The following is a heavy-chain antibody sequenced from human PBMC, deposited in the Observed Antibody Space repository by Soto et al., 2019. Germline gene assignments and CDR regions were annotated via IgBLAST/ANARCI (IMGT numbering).Heavy chain of an antibody. Sequence: EVQLLESGGGLVQPGGSLRLSCAASGFTFSTYAMCWVRQAPGKGLESISSISGSASSTYYADSVKGRFTISRDNSRNTLDLQMNGLRAEDAAINYCAKPTYDTSGSDDGLTRDYWGQGTLVTVSS. CDR1: GFTFSTYA. J-gene: IGHJ4*02. CDR2: ISGSASST. CDR3: AKPTYDTSGSDDGLTRDY. V-gene: IGHV3-23*01. D-gene: IGHD3-10*01.